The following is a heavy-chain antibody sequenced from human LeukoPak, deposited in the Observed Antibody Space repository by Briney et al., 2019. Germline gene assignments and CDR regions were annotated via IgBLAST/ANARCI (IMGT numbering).Heavy chain of an antibody. CDR3: ADFDWLLTYFDY. CDR1: GFTLSDYY. Sequence: GGSLRLSCATSGFTLSDYYMNWVRQAPGKGLEWVAVISYDGSNKYYADSVKARFTISRDNSKNTLYLQMNSLRAEDTAVYYCADFDWLLTYFDYWGQGTLVTVSS. D-gene: IGHD3-9*01. CDR2: ISYDGSNK. V-gene: IGHV3-30-3*01. J-gene: IGHJ4*02.